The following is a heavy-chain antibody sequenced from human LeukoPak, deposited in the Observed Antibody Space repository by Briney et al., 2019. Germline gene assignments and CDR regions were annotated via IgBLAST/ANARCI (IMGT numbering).Heavy chain of an antibody. V-gene: IGHV3-48*02. CDR1: GFTFSTYS. CDR3: ARGVSRYISGWHFDY. CDR2: ISGSSSTL. J-gene: IGHJ4*02. Sequence: PGGSLRLSCAASGFTFSTYSMNWVRQAPGKGLEWVSYISGSSSTLKYADSVKGRFTISRDNGKNSLYLQMNSLRDEDTAVYYCARGVSRYISGWHFDYWGQGTLVTVSS. D-gene: IGHD6-19*01.